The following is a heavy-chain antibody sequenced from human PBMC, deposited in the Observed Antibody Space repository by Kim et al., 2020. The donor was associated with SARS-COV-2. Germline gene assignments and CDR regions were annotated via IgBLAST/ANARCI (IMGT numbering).Heavy chain of an antibody. V-gene: IGHV4-34*01. J-gene: IGHJ4*02. CDR2: INYGGTT. CDR3: ARVGYDTSWYPLDH. CDR1: GGSFSGYH. D-gene: IGHD6-13*01. Sequence: SETLSLTCAVYGGSFSGYHWSWIRQPPGKGLEWIGEINYGGTTNYNPSLKSRVTISKDTSKNQFSLNLRSVTAADTAVYYCARVGYDTSWYPLDHWGQGTLVTVSS.